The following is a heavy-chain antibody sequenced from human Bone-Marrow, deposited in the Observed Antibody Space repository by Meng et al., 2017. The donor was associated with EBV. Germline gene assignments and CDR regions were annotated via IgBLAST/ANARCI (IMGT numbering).Heavy chain of an antibody. CDR3: ARDGDMPVAAD. Sequence: VQLLRSGAEVKKPGASVKVSCKTSDHTFSDYYIHWVRQAPGQGLEWMGRIKSESGGTHYAQTFQGRITMTRDTSISTAYMELTSLRSDDTAMYYCARDGDMPVAADWGQGTLVTVSS. CDR1: DHTFSDYY. J-gene: IGHJ4*02. D-gene: IGHD6-19*01. V-gene: IGHV1-2*06. CDR2: IKSESGGT.